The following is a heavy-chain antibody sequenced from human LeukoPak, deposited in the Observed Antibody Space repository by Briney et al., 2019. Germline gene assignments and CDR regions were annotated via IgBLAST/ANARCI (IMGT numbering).Heavy chain of an antibody. D-gene: IGHD4-11*01. CDR3: ARGRDYSNSVAGWFDP. Sequence: KSSVTLSLTCAVYGGSFSGYYWNWIRQPPGKGLEWIGEINHSGSTNYNPSLKSRVTISVDTSKNQFSLKLSSVTAADTAVYYCARGRDYSNSVAGWFDPWGQGTLVTVSS. J-gene: IGHJ5*02. CDR2: INHSGST. V-gene: IGHV4-34*01. CDR1: GGSFSGYY.